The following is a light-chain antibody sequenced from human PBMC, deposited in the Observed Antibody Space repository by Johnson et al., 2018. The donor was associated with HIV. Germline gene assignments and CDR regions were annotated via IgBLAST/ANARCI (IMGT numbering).Light chain of an antibody. CDR3: GTWDNSLSTGAV. V-gene: IGLV1-51*02. CDR1: SSNIGSHY. J-gene: IGLJ1*01. Sequence: QSVLTQPPSVSAAPGQKVTISCSGSSSNIGSHYVSWYQQLPGTAPKLLIYENNMRPSGIPDRFSGSKSGTSATLGIAGLQTGDEADYYCGTWDNSLSTGAVFGTGTNVTVL. CDR2: ENN.